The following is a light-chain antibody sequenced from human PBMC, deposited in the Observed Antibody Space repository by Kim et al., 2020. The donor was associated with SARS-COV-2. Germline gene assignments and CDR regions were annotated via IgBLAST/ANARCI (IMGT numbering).Light chain of an antibody. Sequence: VGDRVIITCRVSRSINTWLAWYQQQPGKATNLLIYKASALQSGVPSRFSGSGSGTEFTLTISSLQPDDFATYYCQQYNSYSEGFSFGPGTKVDIK. J-gene: IGKJ3*01. V-gene: IGKV1-5*03. CDR2: KAS. CDR1: RSINTW. CDR3: QQYNSYSEGFS.